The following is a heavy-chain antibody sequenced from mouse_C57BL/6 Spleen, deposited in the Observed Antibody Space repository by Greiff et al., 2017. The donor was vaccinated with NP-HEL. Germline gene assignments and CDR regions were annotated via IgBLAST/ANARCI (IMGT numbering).Heavy chain of an antibody. D-gene: IGHD3-2*02. Sequence: EVKLVESEGGLVQPGSSMKLSCTASGFTFSDYYMAWVRQVPEKGLEWVANINYDGSSTYYLDSLKSRFIISRDNAKNILYLQMSSLKSEDTATYYCAREGVRNYFDYWGQGTTLTVSS. J-gene: IGHJ2*01. V-gene: IGHV5-16*01. CDR1: GFTFSDYY. CDR3: AREGVRNYFDY. CDR2: INYDGSST.